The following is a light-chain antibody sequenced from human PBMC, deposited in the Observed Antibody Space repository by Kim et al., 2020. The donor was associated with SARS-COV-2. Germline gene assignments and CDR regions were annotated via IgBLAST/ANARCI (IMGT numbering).Light chain of an antibody. CDR1: QIVSSSY. V-gene: IGKV3-20*01. CDR3: QQYGSSQGWT. Sequence: PGEIATLSCRASQIVSSSYLAWYQQKPGQAPRLLIYGASSRATGIPDRCSGSGSGTDFTLTISRLEPEDFAVYYCQQYGSSQGWTFGQGTKVDIK. J-gene: IGKJ1*01. CDR2: GAS.